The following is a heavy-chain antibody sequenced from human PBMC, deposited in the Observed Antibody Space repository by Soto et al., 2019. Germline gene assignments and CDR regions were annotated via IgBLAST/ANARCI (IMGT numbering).Heavy chain of an antibody. D-gene: IGHD4-17*01. CDR2: IYYSGST. CDR3: TRRTTGKGYFDF. V-gene: IGHV4-59*08. Sequence: PSETLSLTCTVSGGSISSDYWSWIRQPPGKGLEWIGYIYYSGSTNYNPSLKSRVTISVDTSKNQFSLKLSSVTAADTAVYYCTRRTTGKGYFDFWGQGTLVTVSS. CDR1: GGSISSDY. J-gene: IGHJ4*02.